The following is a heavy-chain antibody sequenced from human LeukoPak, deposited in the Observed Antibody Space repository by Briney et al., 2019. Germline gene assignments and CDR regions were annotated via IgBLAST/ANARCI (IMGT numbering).Heavy chain of an antibody. V-gene: IGHV3-74*01. D-gene: IGHD3-10*01. CDR2: INIDGSST. CDR1: GFTFSSYW. J-gene: IGHJ4*02. CDR3: ARGGDSGSYCNY. Sequence: HPGGSLRLSCAASGFTFSSYWMHWVRHPPGKRLVWVSRINIDGSSTSYADSVKGRFAISRDNAKNTLYLQMNSLRAEDTAVYYCARGGDSGSYCNYWGQGTLVTVSS.